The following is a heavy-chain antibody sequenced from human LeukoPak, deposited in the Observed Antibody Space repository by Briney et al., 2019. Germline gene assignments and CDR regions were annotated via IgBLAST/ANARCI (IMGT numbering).Heavy chain of an antibody. D-gene: IGHD6-6*01. V-gene: IGHV4-4*02. CDR3: ARVIEYSSSDWFDP. Sequence: SETLSLTCAVSGGSISSSNWWSWVRQPPGKGLEWIGEMYHSGSTNYNPSLKSRVTISVDTSKNQFSLKLSSVTAADTAVYYCARVIEYSSSDWFDPWGQGTLVTVSS. CDR1: GGSISSSNW. J-gene: IGHJ5*02. CDR2: MYHSGST.